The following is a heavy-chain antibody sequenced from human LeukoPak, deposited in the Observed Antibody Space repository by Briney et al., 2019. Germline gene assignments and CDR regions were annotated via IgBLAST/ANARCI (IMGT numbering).Heavy chain of an antibody. D-gene: IGHD3-10*01. CDR1: GGSFSGYY. CDR3: ARPRSGAGFDP. Sequence: PSETLSLTCAVYGGSFSGYYWSWIRQPPGKGLEWIGEINHSGSTNYNPSLKSRVTISVDTSKNQFSLKLSSVTAADTAVYYYARPRSGAGFDPWGQGTLVTVSS. V-gene: IGHV4-34*01. J-gene: IGHJ5*02. CDR2: INHSGST.